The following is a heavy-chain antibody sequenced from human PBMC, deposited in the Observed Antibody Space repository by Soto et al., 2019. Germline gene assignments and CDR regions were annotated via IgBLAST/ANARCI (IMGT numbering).Heavy chain of an antibody. CDR3: ARVQGRWYGSGSYQGLDV. Sequence: GGSLRLSCAASGFTFSNYGMYWVRQAPGKGLEWVAVIWYDGSNEYYADSVKGRFTISRDNSKNTLYLQMNSLSAEDTAVYYCARVQGRWYGSGSYQGLDVWGQGTTVTVSS. J-gene: IGHJ6*02. V-gene: IGHV3-33*01. D-gene: IGHD3-10*01. CDR2: IWYDGSNE. CDR1: GFTFSNYG.